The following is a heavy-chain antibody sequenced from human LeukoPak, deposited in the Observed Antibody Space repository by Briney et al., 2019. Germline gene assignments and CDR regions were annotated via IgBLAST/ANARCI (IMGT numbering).Heavy chain of an antibody. D-gene: IGHD2-2*01. CDR2: IKEAGSEK. V-gene: IGHV3-7*01. J-gene: IGHJ4*02. CDR3: ARVPLGYCSSTSCIPYYFDY. Sequence: HSGGSLRLSCAASGFTFSSYAMHWVRQAPGKGLEFMANIKEAGSEKYYVDSVKGRFTISRDNAKNSLYLQMNSLRAEDTAVYYCARVPLGYCSSTSCIPYYFDYWGQGTLVTVSS. CDR1: GFTFSSYA.